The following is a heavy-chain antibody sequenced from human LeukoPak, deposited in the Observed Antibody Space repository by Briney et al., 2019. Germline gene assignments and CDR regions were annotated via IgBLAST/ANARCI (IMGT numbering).Heavy chain of an antibody. J-gene: IGHJ3*02. D-gene: IGHD3-10*01. CDR3: ARKADYYGSEDAFDI. CDR2: IYYSGGT. Sequence: SETLSLTCTVSGGSISSYYWSWIRQPPGKGLEWIGYIYYSGGTNYNPSLKSRVTISVDTSKNQFSLKLSSVTAADTAVYYCARKADYYGSEDAFDIWGQGTMVTVSS. CDR1: GGSISSYY. V-gene: IGHV4-59*01.